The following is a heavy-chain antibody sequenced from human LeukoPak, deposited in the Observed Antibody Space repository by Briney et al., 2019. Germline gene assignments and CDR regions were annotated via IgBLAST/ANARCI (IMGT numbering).Heavy chain of an antibody. D-gene: IGHD3-3*01. CDR2: LSHDAINK. CDR1: GFTLSNSG. Sequence: GGSLRLSCTASGFTLSNSGMHWVPQAPGKGVEWVVVLSHDAINKNYTDYEKGRFTISRDNSKNTLYLQMNSLRAEDTAVYYCASTNRNHDLVSGYFDYWGLGTLVTVSS. J-gene: IGHJ4*02. V-gene: IGHV3-30*03. CDR3: ASTNRNHDLVSGYFDY.